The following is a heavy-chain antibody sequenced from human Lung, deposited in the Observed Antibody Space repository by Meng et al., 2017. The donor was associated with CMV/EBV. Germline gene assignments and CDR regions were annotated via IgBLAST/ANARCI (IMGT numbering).Heavy chain of an antibody. J-gene: IGHJ4*02. CDR2: IYWNDDK. V-gene: IGHV2-5*01. Sequence: SGXXLVXPPQTLTLTCTFSGFSLSTSGVGVGWIRQPPGKALEWLALIYWNDDKRYSPSLKSRLTITKDTSKNQVVLTMTNMDPVDTATYYCAHSRNLNTLIYWXQGTXVTVSS. D-gene: IGHD1-14*01. CDR1: GFSLSTSGVG. CDR3: AHSRNLNTLIY.